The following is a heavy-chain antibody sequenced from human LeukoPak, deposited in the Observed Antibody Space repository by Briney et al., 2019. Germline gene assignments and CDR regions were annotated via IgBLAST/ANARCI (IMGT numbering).Heavy chain of an antibody. J-gene: IGHJ4*02. Sequence: GGSLRLSCAASGFTFSTSPMNWVRQAPGKGPEWVSYISSSSGTIYYADSVKGRFTISRDNAENSLYLQMNSLRAEDTAVYYCARGPGSGHYFDYWGQGVLVTVSS. V-gene: IGHV3-48*04. CDR1: GFTFSTSP. CDR3: ARGPGSGHYFDY. D-gene: IGHD2-15*01. CDR2: ISSSSGTI.